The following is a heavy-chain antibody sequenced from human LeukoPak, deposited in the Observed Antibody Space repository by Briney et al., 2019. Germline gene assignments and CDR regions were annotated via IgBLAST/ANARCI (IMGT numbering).Heavy chain of an antibody. J-gene: IGHJ6*03. CDR1: GYSISSGYY. CDR2: IYHSGST. D-gene: IGHD2-2*01. CDR3: ARGRRYCSSTSCPRSHNYYYYYMDV. V-gene: IGHV4-38-2*02. Sequence: PSETLSLTCTVSGYSISSGYYWGWIRQPPGKGLEWIGSIYHSGSTNYNPSLKSRVTISVDTSKNQFSLKLSSVTAADTAVYYCARGRRYCSSTSCPRSHNYYYYYMDVWGKGTTVTVSS.